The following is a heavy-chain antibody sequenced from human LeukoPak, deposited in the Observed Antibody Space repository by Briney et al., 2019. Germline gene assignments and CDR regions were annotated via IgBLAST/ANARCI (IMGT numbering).Heavy chain of an antibody. CDR3: ARDPVTIFGVVSDWFDP. D-gene: IGHD3-3*01. J-gene: IGHJ5*02. CDR2: INPNSGGT. CDR1: GYTFTGYY. Sequence: APVKVSCXASGYTFTGYYMHWVRQAPGQGLGWMGWINPNSGGTNYAQKFQGRVTMTRDTSISTAYMELSRLRSDDTAVYYCARDPVTIFGVVSDWFDPWGQGTLVTVSS. V-gene: IGHV1-2*02.